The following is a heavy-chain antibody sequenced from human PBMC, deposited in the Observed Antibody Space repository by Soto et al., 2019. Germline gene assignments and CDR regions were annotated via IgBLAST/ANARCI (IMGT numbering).Heavy chain of an antibody. CDR1: GGSISSGDYY. J-gene: IGHJ4*02. CDR3: ARRYGYSFDY. Sequence: SETLSLTCAVFGGSISSGDYYWSWIRQPPGKGLEWIGYIYYSGSTNYNPSLKSRVTISVDTSKNQLSLKLSSVTAADTAVYYCARRYGYSFDYWGQGTLVTVSS. D-gene: IGHD5-18*01. V-gene: IGHV4-30-4*01. CDR2: IYYSGST.